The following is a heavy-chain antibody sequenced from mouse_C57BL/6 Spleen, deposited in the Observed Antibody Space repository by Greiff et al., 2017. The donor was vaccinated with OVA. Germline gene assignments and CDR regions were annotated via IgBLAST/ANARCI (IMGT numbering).Heavy chain of an antibody. CDR3: TSIYYDSYAMDY. V-gene: IGHV14-4*01. CDR2: IDPENGDP. D-gene: IGHD2-1*01. Sequence: VPLQQSGAELVRPGASVKLSCTASGFNIKDDYMHWVKQRPEQGLEWIGWIDPENGDPESSSKFQGKATITADTSSNTAYLQLSSLTSEDTAVYYCTSIYYDSYAMDYWGQGTSVTVSS. CDR1: GFNIKDDY. J-gene: IGHJ4*01.